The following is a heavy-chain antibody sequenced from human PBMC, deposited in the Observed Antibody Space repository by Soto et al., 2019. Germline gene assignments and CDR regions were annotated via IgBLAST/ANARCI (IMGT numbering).Heavy chain of an antibody. J-gene: IGHJ3*02. CDR3: ARFRGDDFDI. D-gene: IGHD3-10*01. CDR2: ISPDGTIP. CDR1: GFTFSNYW. Sequence: EVQLVESGGGLVQPGGSLRLSCAVSGFTFSNYWMHWVRQAPGKGLVWGSTISPDGTIPDYTDYVKGRLAISRDNAKSTLFLQINSLRPEDTAVYYCARFRGDDFDIWGQGTMVTVSS. V-gene: IGHV3-74*01.